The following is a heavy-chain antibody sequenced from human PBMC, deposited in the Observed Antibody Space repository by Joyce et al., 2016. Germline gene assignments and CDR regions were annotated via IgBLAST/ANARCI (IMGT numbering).Heavy chain of an antibody. Sequence: QVQLVESGGGVVQPGRSLRLSCAASGFSFSGYGMDWFRQAAGKGLDWVTLISTEGRNEYYANSVKGRVTISRDNSKNTLYLQINSLRSEDTAVYYCAKDHDCWGRFEHWGQGSLVTVSS. CDR1: GFSFSGYG. D-gene: IGHD2-21*02. V-gene: IGHV3-30*18. J-gene: IGHJ4*02. CDR3: AKDHDCWGRFEH. CDR2: ISTEGRNE.